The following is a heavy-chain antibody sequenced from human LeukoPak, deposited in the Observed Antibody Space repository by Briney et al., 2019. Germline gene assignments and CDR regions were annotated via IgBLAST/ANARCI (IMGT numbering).Heavy chain of an antibody. CDR1: GFTFSSYS. CDR2: ISSSSSYI. CDR3: ARTFDPPGVNSWSPGFDY. V-gene: IGHV3-21*01. Sequence: GGSLRLSCAASGFTFSSYSMNWVRQAPGKGLEWVSSISSSSSYIYYADSVKGRFTISRDNAKNSLYLQMNSLRAEDTAVYYCARTFDPPGVNSWSPGFDYWGQGTLVTVSS. D-gene: IGHD6-13*01. J-gene: IGHJ4*02.